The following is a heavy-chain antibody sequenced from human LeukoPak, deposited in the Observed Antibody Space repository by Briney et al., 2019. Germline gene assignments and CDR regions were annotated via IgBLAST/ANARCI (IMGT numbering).Heavy chain of an antibody. Sequence: GGSLRLSCAPSGFTLSSYGISWVRQAPGKGLECVSAISGSGGSTYYADSVKGGFTISRDNSKNTLYLQMNSLRAEDTAVYYCAKDKVAAEGYMDVWGKGTTVTISS. D-gene: IGHD6-13*01. CDR1: GFTLSSYG. CDR3: AKDKVAAEGYMDV. CDR2: ISGSGGST. V-gene: IGHV3-23*01. J-gene: IGHJ6*03.